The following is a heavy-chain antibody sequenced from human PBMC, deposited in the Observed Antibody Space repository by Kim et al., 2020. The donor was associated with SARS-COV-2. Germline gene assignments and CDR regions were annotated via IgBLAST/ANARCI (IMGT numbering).Heavy chain of an antibody. CDR3: ARLQVGTIFGVVIDPYYYYGMDV. D-gene: IGHD3-3*01. CDR1: GGSFSGYY. J-gene: IGHJ6*02. Sequence: SETLSLTCAVYGGSFSGYYWNWTRQPPGKGLEWIGEINHSGSTNYNPSLKSRVTISVDTSKNQFSLKLSSVTAADTAVYYCARLQVGTIFGVVIDPYYYYGMDVWGQGTTVTVSS. V-gene: IGHV4-34*01. CDR2: INHSGST.